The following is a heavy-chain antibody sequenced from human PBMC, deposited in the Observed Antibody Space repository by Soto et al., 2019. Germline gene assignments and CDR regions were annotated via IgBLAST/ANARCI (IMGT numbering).Heavy chain of an antibody. Sequence: SVKVYCKASGYTFTSYYMHWVRQAPGQGLEWMGIINPSGGSTSYAQKFQGRVTMTRDTSTSTVYMELSSLRSEDTAVYYCARDGRGGHDSSGYLQLWGQGTLVTVSS. J-gene: IGHJ4*02. CDR2: INPSGGST. CDR3: ARDGRGGHDSSGYLQL. V-gene: IGHV1-46*01. CDR1: GYTFTSYY. D-gene: IGHD3-22*01.